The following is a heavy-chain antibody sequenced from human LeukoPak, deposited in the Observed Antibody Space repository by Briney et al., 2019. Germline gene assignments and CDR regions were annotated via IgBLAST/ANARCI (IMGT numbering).Heavy chain of an antibody. J-gene: IGHJ4*02. CDR3: ARDAPAGEKPEYFFDY. CDR1: GFTFSAYS. Sequence: GGSLRLSCAASGFTFSAYSMNWVRQAPGKGLEWASHIGRGITYADSVKGRFTISRDDAKNLVYLHMNGLRAEDTAVYYCARDAPAGEKPEYFFDYWGQGTLVTVSS. V-gene: IGHV3-48*04. CDR2: IGRGIT.